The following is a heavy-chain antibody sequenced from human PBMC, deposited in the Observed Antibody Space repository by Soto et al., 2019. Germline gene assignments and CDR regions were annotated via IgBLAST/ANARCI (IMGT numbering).Heavy chain of an antibody. Sequence: SLTCTVSDGNIRNRGYSRSRIRQPPGKGLEWIGYIYHSGSTYYNPSLKSRVTISVDRSKNQFSLKLSSVTAADTAVYYCDRAYPEYFQLCGQGPLVT. CDR1: DGNIRNRGYS. V-gene: IGHV4-30-2*01. CDR2: IYHSGST. J-gene: IGHJ1*01. CDR3: DRAYPEYFQL. D-gene: IGHD2-2*02.